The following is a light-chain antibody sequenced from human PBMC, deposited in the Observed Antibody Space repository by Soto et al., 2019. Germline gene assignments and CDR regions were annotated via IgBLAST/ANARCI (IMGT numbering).Light chain of an antibody. CDR3: HQSHSSST. CDR1: QNINRW. J-gene: IGKJ4*01. Sequence: DIQMTQSPSTLSAAVGDRVTITCRASQNINRWLAWYQQKPGKAPKLLIYQASTLERGVPSRFRGSGSETEFTLTISSLQPDDFATYYCHQSHSSSTFGCGTTVEIK. CDR2: QAS. V-gene: IGKV1-5*03.